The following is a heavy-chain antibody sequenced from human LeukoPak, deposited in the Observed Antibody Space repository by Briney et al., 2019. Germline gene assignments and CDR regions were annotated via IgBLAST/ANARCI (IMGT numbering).Heavy chain of an antibody. V-gene: IGHV4-38-2*02. J-gene: IGHJ5*02. CDR1: GYSISSGYY. CDR3: ARRWYFDSKGWFDP. CDR2: IYHSGST. Sequence: SETLSLTCTVSGYSISSGYYWGWIRQPPGKGLEWIGSIYHSGSTYYNPSLKSRVTISVDTSKNQFSLKLSSVTAADTAVYYCARRWYFDSKGWFDPWGQGTLVTVSS. D-gene: IGHD3-22*01.